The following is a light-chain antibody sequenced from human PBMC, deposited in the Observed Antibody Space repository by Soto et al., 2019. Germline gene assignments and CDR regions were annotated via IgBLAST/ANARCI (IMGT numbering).Light chain of an antibody. J-gene: IGKJ4*01. CDR3: QQSYSTPLT. Sequence: DIQMTQSPSSLSASVGDRVTITCQASQDISNYLYWYQQKPGKAPKLLIYAASSLQSGVPSRFSGSGSGTDFTLTISSLQPEDFATYYCQQSYSTPLTFGGGTKVEIK. CDR2: AAS. CDR1: QDISNY. V-gene: IGKV1-39*01.